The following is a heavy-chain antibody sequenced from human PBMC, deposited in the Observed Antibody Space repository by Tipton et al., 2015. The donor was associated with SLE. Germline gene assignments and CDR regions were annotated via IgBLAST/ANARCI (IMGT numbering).Heavy chain of an antibody. Sequence: TLSLTCTVSGYSITSDSNYWTWIRQPAGKGLVWLGHIYTSGTTYYNPSLKSRVTIAVDTSKNQFSLKLTSVTAADTAVYYCARELRSPNWFDPWGQGTLVTVSS. D-gene: IGHD3-3*01. CDR2: IYTSGTT. CDR1: GYSITSDSNY. CDR3: ARELRSPNWFDP. J-gene: IGHJ5*02. V-gene: IGHV4-61*09.